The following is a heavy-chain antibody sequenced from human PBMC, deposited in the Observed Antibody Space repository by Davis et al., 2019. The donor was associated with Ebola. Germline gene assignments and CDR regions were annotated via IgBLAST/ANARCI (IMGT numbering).Heavy chain of an antibody. CDR2: IYPGDSDT. CDR3: ARPYYGSGSYYFDY. CDR1: GYSFTSYW. D-gene: IGHD3-10*01. Sequence: PGGSLRLSCKGSGYSFTSYWIGWVRQMPGKGLEWMGIIYPGDSDTRYSPSFQGQVTISADKSISTAYLQWSSLKASDTAMYYCARPYYGSGSYYFDYWGQGTLVTVSS. J-gene: IGHJ4*02. V-gene: IGHV5-51*01.